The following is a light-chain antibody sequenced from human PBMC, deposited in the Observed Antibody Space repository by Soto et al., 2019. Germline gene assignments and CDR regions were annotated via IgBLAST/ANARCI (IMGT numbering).Light chain of an antibody. CDR1: QSVLYSSNNNNY. J-gene: IGKJ3*01. CDR2: WAS. Sequence: DIVMTQSPDSLAVSLGERATINCKSSQSVLYSSNNNNYLAWYQQKPGQPPKLLIYWASTRESGVPDRFSGSGSGKDFTLTISSLKAEDVAVYYCQQYYSNPFTLGPGTKVDIK. CDR3: QQYYSNPFT. V-gene: IGKV4-1*01.